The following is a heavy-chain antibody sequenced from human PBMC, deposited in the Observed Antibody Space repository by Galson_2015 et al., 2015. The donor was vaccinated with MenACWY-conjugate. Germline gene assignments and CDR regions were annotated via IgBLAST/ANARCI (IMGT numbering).Heavy chain of an antibody. CDR2: ISGSGGST. CDR1: RFTFNSYA. V-gene: IGHV3-23*01. CDR3: ARMPLGIWFDP. J-gene: IGHJ5*02. Sequence: SLRLSCAASRFTFNSYAMSWVRQAPGKGLEWVSGISGSGGSTYYADSVKGRFTISRDNSKNTLYLQMSSLRAEDTAVYYCARMPLGIWFDPWGQGTLVTVSS. D-gene: IGHD6-13*01.